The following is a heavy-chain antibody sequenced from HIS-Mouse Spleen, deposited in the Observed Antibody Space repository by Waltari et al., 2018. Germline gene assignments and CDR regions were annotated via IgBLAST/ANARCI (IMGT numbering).Heavy chain of an antibody. J-gene: IGHJ4*02. V-gene: IGHV4-39*01. CDR2: IYYSGST. D-gene: IGHD6-19*01. CDR3: ARHDRAVDDY. CDR1: GGSIRSSRYY. Sequence: QLQLQESGPGLVKPSETLSLTCTVSGGSIRSSRYYWGWIRQPPGKGLEWIGSIYYSGSTYYNPSLKSRVTISVDTSKNQFSLKLSSVTAADTAVYYCARHDRAVDDYWGQGTLVTVSS.